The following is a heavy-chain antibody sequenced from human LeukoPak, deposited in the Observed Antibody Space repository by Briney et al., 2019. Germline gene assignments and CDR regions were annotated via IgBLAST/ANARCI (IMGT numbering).Heavy chain of an antibody. CDR3: ARHEGFSQKD. J-gene: IGHJ4*02. Sequence: SGTLSLTCAVSGVSMSSNNWWSRVRQPPGKGLEWIGEIHESGSTNYNPSLKSRVTISVDKSKDQFSLKLSSVTAADTAVYYCARHEGFSQKDWGQGTQVTVS. CDR1: GVSMSSNNW. V-gene: IGHV4-4*02. CDR2: IHESGST.